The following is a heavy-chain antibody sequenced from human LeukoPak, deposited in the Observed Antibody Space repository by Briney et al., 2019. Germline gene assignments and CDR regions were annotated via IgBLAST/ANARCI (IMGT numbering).Heavy chain of an antibody. D-gene: IGHD2-21*02. V-gene: IGHV3-30-3*02. J-gene: IGHJ4*02. CDR3: VKGLTAIRSF. CDR2: ISYDGSNE. Sequence: PGGSLRLSCATSGFTFSNYAMHWVRQAPGKGLEWVAVISYDGSNEYYADSVKGRFTISRDNSKNTLYLQMSSLRPEDTAIYYCVKGLTAIRSFWGQGTLVIVSS. CDR1: GFTFSNYA.